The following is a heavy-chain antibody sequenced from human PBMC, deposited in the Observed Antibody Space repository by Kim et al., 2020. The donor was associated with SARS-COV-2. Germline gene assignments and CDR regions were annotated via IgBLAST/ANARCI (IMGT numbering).Heavy chain of an antibody. CDR3: ARDLLPYDPLSNYYGMDV. CDR1: GDSVSSNSAA. D-gene: IGHD3-16*01. CDR2: TYYRSKWYN. J-gene: IGHJ6*02. Sequence: SQTLSLTCAISGDSVSSNSAAWNWIRQSPSRGLEWLGRTYYRSKWYNDYAVSVKSRITINPDTSKNQFSLQLNSVTPEDTAVYYCARDLLPYDPLSNYYGMDVWGQGTTVTVSS. V-gene: IGHV6-1*01.